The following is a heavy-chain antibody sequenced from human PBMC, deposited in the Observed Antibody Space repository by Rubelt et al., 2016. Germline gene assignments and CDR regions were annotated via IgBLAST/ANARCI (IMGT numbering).Heavy chain of an antibody. J-gene: IGHJ5*02. CDR3: ARYDGVMGQNDP. V-gene: IGHV4-39*01. D-gene: IGHD2-8*01. Sequence: QVQLQESGPGLVKPSETLSLTCSVSGGSITSNNYHWGWIRQPPGKGLEWIGTIDYSGATYYNPSLKSRVTIFVDTSKNQFSLKLSAVTAADAAVDYCARYDGVMGQNDPWGQGTLVTVSS. CDR2: IDYSGAT. CDR1: GGSITSNNYH.